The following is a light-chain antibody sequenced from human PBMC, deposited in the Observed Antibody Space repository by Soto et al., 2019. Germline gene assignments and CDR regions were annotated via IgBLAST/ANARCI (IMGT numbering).Light chain of an antibody. CDR2: AAS. J-gene: IGKJ2*01. CDR3: QQYGASPPYT. V-gene: IGKV3-20*01. Sequence: EIVLTQSPGTLSLSPGESTTLSCRASRGISSSYLAWYQQKPGQAPRLLIYAASTRATGIPDRFRGSGSATDFTLTISRLEPEDSAVYYCQQYGASPPYTFGQVTKLEIK. CDR1: RGISSSY.